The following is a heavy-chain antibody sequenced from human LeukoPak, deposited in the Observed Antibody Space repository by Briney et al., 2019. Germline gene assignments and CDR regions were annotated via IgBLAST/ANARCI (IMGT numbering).Heavy chain of an antibody. Sequence: PSETLSLTCAVYGGSFSGYYWSWLRQPPGKGLEWIGEINHSGSTNYNPSLKRRVTISVDTSKNQFSLKLSSVTAADTAVYYCARGSRYSNYFDYWGQGTLVTVSA. CDR2: INHSGST. D-gene: IGHD4-11*01. CDR3: ARGSRYSNYFDY. J-gene: IGHJ4*02. V-gene: IGHV4-34*01. CDR1: GGSFSGYY.